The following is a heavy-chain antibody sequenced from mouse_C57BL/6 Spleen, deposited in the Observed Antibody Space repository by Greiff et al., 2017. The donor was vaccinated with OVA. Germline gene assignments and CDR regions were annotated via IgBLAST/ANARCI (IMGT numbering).Heavy chain of an antibody. V-gene: IGHV1-64*01. J-gene: IGHJ3*01. D-gene: IGHD2-5*01. CDR1: GYTFTSYW. CDR2: IHPNSGST. Sequence: VKLMEPGAELVKPGASVKLSCKASGYTFTSYWMHWVKQRPGQGLEWIGMIHPNSGSTNYNEKFKSKATLTVDKSSSTAYMQLSSLTSEDSAVYYCARGRSNYSWFAYWGQGTLVTVSA. CDR3: ARGRSNYSWFAY.